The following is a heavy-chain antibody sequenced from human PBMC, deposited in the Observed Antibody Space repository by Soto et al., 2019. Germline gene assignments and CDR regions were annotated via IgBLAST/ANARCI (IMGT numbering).Heavy chain of an antibody. CDR1: GYTFTSYA. Sequence: QVQLVQSGAEVKKPGASVKVSCKASGYTFTSYAMHWVRQAPGQRLEWMGWINAGNGNTKYSQKFQGRVTITRDTSASTAYRELSSLRSEYTAVYYCARGLGLYYFDYWGQGTLVTVSS. J-gene: IGHJ4*02. D-gene: IGHD1-26*01. V-gene: IGHV1-3*01. CDR2: INAGNGNT. CDR3: ARGLGLYYFDY.